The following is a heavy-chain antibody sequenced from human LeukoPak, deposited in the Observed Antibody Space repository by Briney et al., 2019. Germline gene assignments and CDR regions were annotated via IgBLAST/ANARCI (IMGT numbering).Heavy chain of an antibody. Sequence: ASVKVSCKASRYTFTGYYMHWVRQAPGQGLEWMGRINPNSGGTNYAQKFQGRVTMTRDTSISTAYMELSRLRSDDTAVYYCARDMVTMVRGVNQLDYWGQGTLVTVSS. CDR2: INPNSGGT. D-gene: IGHD3-10*01. CDR1: RYTFTGYY. CDR3: ARDMVTMVRGVNQLDY. V-gene: IGHV1-2*06. J-gene: IGHJ4*02.